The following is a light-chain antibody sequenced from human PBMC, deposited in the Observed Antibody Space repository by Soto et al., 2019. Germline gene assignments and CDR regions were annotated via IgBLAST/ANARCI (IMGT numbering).Light chain of an antibody. J-gene: IGKJ1*01. Sequence: EIVLTQSPGTLSLSPGERATLSCRASQSGISSYLAWYQQKPSQAPRLLIYGTSSMVTGIPDRFSGSGSGTDFTLISSRLQLEDFAVYYCHQYGTSPRTFGQGTKVEIK. V-gene: IGKV3-20*01. CDR1: QSGISSY. CDR2: GTS. CDR3: HQYGTSPRT.